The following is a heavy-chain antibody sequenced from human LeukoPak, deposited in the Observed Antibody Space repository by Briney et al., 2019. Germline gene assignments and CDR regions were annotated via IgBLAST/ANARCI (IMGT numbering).Heavy chain of an antibody. CDR2: IHSSEGT. D-gene: IGHD2-8*01. J-gene: IGHJ6*04. Sequence: SETLSLTCTVSGDSLNGYYWGWIRQPPGKGLVCIGYIHSSEGTAHNASLKSRLTISLDTSKNQFSLTLSSVTAADTAVYYCARHVYGEGMVVWGKGTTVTVSS. CDR3: ARHVYGEGMVV. V-gene: IGHV4-59*08. CDR1: GDSLNGYY.